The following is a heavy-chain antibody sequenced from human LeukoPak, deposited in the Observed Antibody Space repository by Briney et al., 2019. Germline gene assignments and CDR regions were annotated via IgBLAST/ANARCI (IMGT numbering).Heavy chain of an antibody. CDR2: ISAYNGNT. CDR3: AGEDYDILTGYHPFDP. Sequence: ASVKVSCKASGYTFTSYGISWVRQAPGQGLEWMGWISAYNGNTNYAQKLQGRVTMTTDTSTSTAYMELRSLRSDDTAVYYCAGEDYDILTGYHPFDPWGQGTLVTVSS. D-gene: IGHD3-9*01. V-gene: IGHV1-18*01. J-gene: IGHJ5*02. CDR1: GYTFTSYG.